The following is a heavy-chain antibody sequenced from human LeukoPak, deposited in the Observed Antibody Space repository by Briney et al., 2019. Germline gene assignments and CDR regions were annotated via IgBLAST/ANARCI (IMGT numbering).Heavy chain of an antibody. D-gene: IGHD3-22*01. V-gene: IGHV4-61*02. CDR1: GGSISSGSYF. CDR2: IYTTGST. Sequence: SETLSLTCTVSGGSISSGSYFWSWIRQPAGKGLEWIGRIYTTGSTNYNPSLKSRVTISFDTSKNQFSLKLSSVSAADTAVYYCGREGGLFDSCWYYSLHYYFDYWGQGTLVTVSS. CDR3: GREGGLFDSCWYYSLHYYFDY. J-gene: IGHJ4*02.